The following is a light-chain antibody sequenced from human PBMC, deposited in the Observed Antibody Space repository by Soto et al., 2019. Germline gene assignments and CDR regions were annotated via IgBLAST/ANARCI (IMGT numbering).Light chain of an antibody. CDR2: DAS. V-gene: IGKV1-33*01. CDR3: QQYDNRPPYT. CDR1: QDISNY. J-gene: IGKJ2*01. Sequence: DIQMTQSPSSLSASVGDRVTITCQASQDISNYLNWYQQKPGKAPKLLTYDASNLETGVPSRFSGSGSGTDFTFTISSLQPEDIATYYCQQYDNRPPYTFGQGTKLEIK.